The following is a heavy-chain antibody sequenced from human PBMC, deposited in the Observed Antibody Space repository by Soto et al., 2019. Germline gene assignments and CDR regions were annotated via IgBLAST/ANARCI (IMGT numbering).Heavy chain of an antibody. J-gene: IGHJ3*02. CDR2: LYYTGST. CDR1: GGSITSDVFY. V-gene: IGHV4-31*03. CDR3: ASGPFHI. Sequence: QVQLQESGPGLLKPSQTLSLTCTVSGGSITSDVFYWTWIRQRPGKGLEWIAYLYYTGSTFYNPSLKSRLTISLDKSANRFSRKMTSVTAADTAIYFCASGPFHIWGQGTMVVVSS.